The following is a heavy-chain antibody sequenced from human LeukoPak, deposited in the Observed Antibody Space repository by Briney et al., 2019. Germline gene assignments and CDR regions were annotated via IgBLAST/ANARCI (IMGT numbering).Heavy chain of an antibody. CDR3: ASSLAAPGWFDP. Sequence: ASVKVSCKASGYTFTSYGISWVRQAPGQGLEWMGIINPSGGSTSYAQKFQGRVTMTRDMSTSTVYMELSSLRSEDTAVYYCASSLAAPGWFDPWGQGTLVTVSS. D-gene: IGHD6-19*01. CDR2: INPSGGST. V-gene: IGHV1-46*01. CDR1: GYTFTSYG. J-gene: IGHJ5*02.